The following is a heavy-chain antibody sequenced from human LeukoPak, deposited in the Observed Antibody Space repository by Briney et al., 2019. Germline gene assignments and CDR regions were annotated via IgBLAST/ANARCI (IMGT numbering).Heavy chain of an antibody. Sequence: ASVKVSCKASGYTFTGYYMHWVRQAPGQGLEWMGWINPNSGGTNYAQKFQGRVTMTRDTSISAAYMELSRLRSDDTAVYYCARGSRVYYYYYMDVWGKGTTVTVSS. CDR1: GYTFTGYY. CDR2: INPNSGGT. V-gene: IGHV1-2*02. J-gene: IGHJ6*03. CDR3: ARGSRVYYYYYMDV.